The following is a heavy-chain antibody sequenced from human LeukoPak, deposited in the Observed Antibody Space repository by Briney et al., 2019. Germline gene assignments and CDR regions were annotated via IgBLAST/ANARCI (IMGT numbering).Heavy chain of an antibody. D-gene: IGHD2-21*02. CDR1: GFTFSSYE. Sequence: GGSLRLSCAASGFTFSSYEMNWVRQAPGKGLEWVSYISSSGSTIYYADSVKGRFTISRDNAKNSLYLQINSLRAEDTAVYYCARGPSSTVTAAYFDYWGQKTLVTVSS. CDR2: ISSSGSTI. J-gene: IGHJ4*02. CDR3: ARGPSSTVTAAYFDY. V-gene: IGHV3-48*03.